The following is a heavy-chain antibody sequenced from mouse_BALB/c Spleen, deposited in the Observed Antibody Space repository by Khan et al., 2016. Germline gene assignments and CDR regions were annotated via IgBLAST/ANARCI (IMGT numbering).Heavy chain of an antibody. CDR2: ILPGSGST. J-gene: IGHJ2*01. CDR3: ARLRQLGLRDYFDY. V-gene: IGHV1-9*01. Sequence: VQLQASGAELMKPGASVKISCKATGYTFSSYWIEWVKQRPGHGLEWIGEILPGSGSTKYNEKFKGKATFTADTSSHTAYVHLSSLTAEDSAVYYCARLRQLGLRDYFDYWGQGTTLTVSS. D-gene: IGHD3-2*01. CDR1: GYTFSSYW.